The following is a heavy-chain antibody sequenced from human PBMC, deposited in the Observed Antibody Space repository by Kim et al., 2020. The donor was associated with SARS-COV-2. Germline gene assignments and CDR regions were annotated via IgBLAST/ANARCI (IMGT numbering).Heavy chain of an antibody. D-gene: IGHD3-10*01. J-gene: IGHJ3*02. V-gene: IGHV3-74*01. CDR3: SRIRGITTRPRAFDI. Sequence: SVEGLFTVSTDNAKNTLYLQMNSLRAEDTAVYYCSRIRGITTRPRAFDIWGQGTMVTVSS.